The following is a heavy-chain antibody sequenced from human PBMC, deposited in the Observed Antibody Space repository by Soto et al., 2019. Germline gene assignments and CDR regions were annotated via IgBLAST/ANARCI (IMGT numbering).Heavy chain of an antibody. V-gene: IGHV4-59*01. CDR2: IYFNGNT. CDR1: AASLSKYY. J-gene: IGHJ4*02. D-gene: IGHD3-10*01. CDR3: ARTLSGFTYGSRQFYFDY. Sequence: SETLSLTCTVSAASLSKYYWSWIRQPPGKGLEWIGYIYFNGNTNYNPSLKRRVTISIDTSKKQISLNLTSVTDADTAVYYCARTLSGFTYGSRQFYFDYWGQGTLVTVSS.